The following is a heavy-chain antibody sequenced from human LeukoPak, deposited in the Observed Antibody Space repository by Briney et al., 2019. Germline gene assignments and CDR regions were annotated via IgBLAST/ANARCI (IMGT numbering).Heavy chain of an antibody. CDR2: IYYTGTT. Sequence: KPSETLSLTCTVSGASISSYYWSWIRQPPGQGLEWIGYIYYTGTTNYNPSLRSRVTISLDTSKNQFSLRLTSVTAADAAIYYCAAGHSVYFNLWGQGTLVTVSS. CDR1: GASISSYY. CDR3: AAGHSVYFNL. J-gene: IGHJ4*02. V-gene: IGHV4-59*08.